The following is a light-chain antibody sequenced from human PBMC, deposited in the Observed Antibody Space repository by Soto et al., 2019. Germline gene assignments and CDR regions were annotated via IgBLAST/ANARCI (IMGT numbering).Light chain of an antibody. CDR2: DVS. CDR3: CSYAGSYTFYV. Sequence: QSVLTQPASVSGSPGQSSTISCTGTSSDVESYNLVSWYQQHPGKAPKVMIYDVSKRPSGVPDRFSGSKSGNTASLTLSGLQADDEADYYCCSYAGSYTFYVFGTGTKVTVL. V-gene: IGLV2-11*01. J-gene: IGLJ1*01. CDR1: SSDVESYNL.